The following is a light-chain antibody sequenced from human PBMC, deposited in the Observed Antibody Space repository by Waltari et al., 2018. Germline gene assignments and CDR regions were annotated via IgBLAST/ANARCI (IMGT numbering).Light chain of an antibody. Sequence: QSALTQPPSASGSPGQSVAIPCTGTSSDVGGHNYVTWYQQHPGKAPKVMIYEVSKRPSGVPDRFSGSKSGNTASLTVSGLQADDEADYYCSSYAGGNNLVFGGGTKLTVL. J-gene: IGLJ3*02. CDR1: SSDVGGHNY. CDR3: SSYAGGNNLV. CDR2: EVS. V-gene: IGLV2-8*01.